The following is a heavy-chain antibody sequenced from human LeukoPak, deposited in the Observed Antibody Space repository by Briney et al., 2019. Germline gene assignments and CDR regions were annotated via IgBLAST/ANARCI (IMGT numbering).Heavy chain of an antibody. CDR3: VRHPGGSVRGYFDP. CDR1: GGSISNYY. D-gene: IGHD2-15*01. CDR2: VYYTGST. J-gene: IGHJ5*02. V-gene: IGHV4-59*01. Sequence: SETLSLTCTVSGGSISNYYWSWIRQAPGKALEWIGYVYYTGSTNYTPSLKSRVTISVDTSKNQFSLKLYSVTTADTAVYYCVRHPGGSVRGYFDPWGQGTLVTVSP.